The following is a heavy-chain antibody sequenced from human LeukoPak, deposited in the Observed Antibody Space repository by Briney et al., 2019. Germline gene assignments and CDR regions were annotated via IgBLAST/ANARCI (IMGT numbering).Heavy chain of an antibody. CDR1: GFTFSSYS. V-gene: IGHV3-48*04. Sequence: GGSLRLSCAVSGFTFSSYSMNWVRRAPGKGLEWVSYISSSSSTIDYADSVKGRFTISRDNAKNSLFLQMNSLRAEDTAVYYCARLRGYSYGYADYWGQGTLVTVSS. CDR2: ISSSSSTI. J-gene: IGHJ4*02. D-gene: IGHD5-18*01. CDR3: ARLRGYSYGYADY.